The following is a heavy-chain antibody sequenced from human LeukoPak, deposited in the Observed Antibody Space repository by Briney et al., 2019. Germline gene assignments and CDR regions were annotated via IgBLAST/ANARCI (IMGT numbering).Heavy chain of an antibody. CDR2: IVVGSGNT. J-gene: IGHJ4*02. V-gene: IGHV1-58*02. Sequence: GASVKVSCKASGFTFTSSAMQWVRQARGQRLEWIGWIVVGSGNTNYAKKFQERVTITRDMSTSTAYMEPSSLRSGDTAVYYCAAVDYYDGSARDYWGQGTLVTVSS. CDR3: AAVDYYDGSARDY. CDR1: GFTFTSSA. D-gene: IGHD3-22*01.